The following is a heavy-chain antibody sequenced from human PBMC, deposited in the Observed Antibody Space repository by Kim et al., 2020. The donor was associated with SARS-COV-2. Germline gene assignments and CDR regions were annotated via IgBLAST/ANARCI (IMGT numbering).Heavy chain of an antibody. D-gene: IGHD3-16*01. V-gene: IGHV4-59*08. Sequence: SETLSLTCTVSGGAISSYYWSWIRQPPGKGLEWIGDIYNSGSTNYNPSLKSRVTISVDTSKNQFSLRLSSVTAADTAVYYCARQTGLGRSYFYYYYLDV. CDR2: IYNSGST. CDR1: GGAISSYY. J-gene: IGHJ6*03. CDR3: ARQTGLGRSYFYYYYLDV.